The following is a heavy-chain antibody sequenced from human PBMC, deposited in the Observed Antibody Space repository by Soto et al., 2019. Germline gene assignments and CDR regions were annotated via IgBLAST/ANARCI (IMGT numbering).Heavy chain of an antibody. CDR1: GYTLTELS. Sequence: ASVKVSCKVSGYTLTELSMHWVRQAPGKGLEWMGGFDPEDGETIYAQKFQGRVTMTEDTSTDTAYMELSSLRAEDTAVYYCARGEHRRGGWYAPFDYWGQGTLVTVSS. CDR2: FDPEDGET. V-gene: IGHV1-24*01. J-gene: IGHJ4*02. D-gene: IGHD6-19*01. CDR3: ARGEHRRGGWYAPFDY.